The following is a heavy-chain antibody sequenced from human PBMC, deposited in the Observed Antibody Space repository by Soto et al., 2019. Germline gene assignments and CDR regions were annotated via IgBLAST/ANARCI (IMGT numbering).Heavy chain of an antibody. Sequence: NPSETLSLTCTVPGGSISSGDYYWSWIRQPPGKGLEWIGYNYYSGSTYYNPSLKSRVTISVDTSKNQFSLKLSSVTAADTAVYYCARADYYGSGSYLVFDYWGQGTLVTVSS. CDR3: ARADYYGSGSYLVFDY. CDR2: NYYSGST. V-gene: IGHV4-30-4*01. J-gene: IGHJ4*02. CDR1: GGSISSGDYY. D-gene: IGHD3-10*01.